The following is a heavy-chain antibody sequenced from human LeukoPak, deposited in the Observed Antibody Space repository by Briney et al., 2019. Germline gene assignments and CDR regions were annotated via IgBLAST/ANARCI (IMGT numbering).Heavy chain of an antibody. Sequence: GGSLRLSCAASGFTFSSYGMHWVRQAPGKGLEWVAFIRYDGSNKYYADSVKGRFTISRDNSKNTLYLQMNSLRAEDTAVYYCARDLMGAAHYFQHWGQGTLVTVSS. CDR1: GFTFSSYG. V-gene: IGHV3-30*02. CDR3: ARDLMGAAHYFQH. J-gene: IGHJ1*01. D-gene: IGHD2-15*01. CDR2: IRYDGSNK.